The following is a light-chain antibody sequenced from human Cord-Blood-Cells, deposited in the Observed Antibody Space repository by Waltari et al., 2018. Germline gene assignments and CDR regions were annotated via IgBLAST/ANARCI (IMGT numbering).Light chain of an antibody. CDR1: QSVSSY. J-gene: IGKJ3*01. V-gene: IGKV3-11*01. CDR2: DAS. Sequence: EIVLTQSPATLSLSPGERATLSCRASQSVSSYLAWYQQKPGQAPRLLIYDASNRATGIPARFSGSGSGTDFTLTISSLEPEAFAVYYCQQRSNWPTFGPGTKVHIK. CDR3: QQRSNWPT.